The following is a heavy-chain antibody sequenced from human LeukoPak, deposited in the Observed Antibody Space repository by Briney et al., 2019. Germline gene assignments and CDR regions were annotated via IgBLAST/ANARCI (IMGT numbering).Heavy chain of an antibody. D-gene: IGHD4-17*01. CDR1: GGTFSSYT. Sequence: ASVKVSCKASGGTFSSYTISWVRQAPGQGLEWMGRIIPILGIANYAQKFQGRVAITADKSTSTAYMELSSLRSEDTAVYYCARGDYGDYDLDYWGQGTLVTVSS. CDR2: IIPILGIA. J-gene: IGHJ4*02. CDR3: ARGDYGDYDLDY. V-gene: IGHV1-69*02.